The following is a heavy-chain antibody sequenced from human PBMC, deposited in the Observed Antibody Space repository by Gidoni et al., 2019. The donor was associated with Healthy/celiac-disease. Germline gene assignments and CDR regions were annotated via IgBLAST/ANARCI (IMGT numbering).Heavy chain of an antibody. Sequence: QVQLVESGGGVVQPGRSLRLSCAASGFTFSSSSMPWVRQAPGKGLEWVAVISYDGSNKYYADSVKGRFTISRDNSKNTLYLQMNSMRAEDTAVYYCASRGGYTSSGGSWDYYGMDVWGKGTTVTVSS. CDR1: GFTFSSSS. V-gene: IGHV3-30-3*01. J-gene: IGHJ6*04. CDR3: ASRGGYTSSGGSWDYYGMDV. CDR2: ISYDGSNK. D-gene: IGHD2-15*01.